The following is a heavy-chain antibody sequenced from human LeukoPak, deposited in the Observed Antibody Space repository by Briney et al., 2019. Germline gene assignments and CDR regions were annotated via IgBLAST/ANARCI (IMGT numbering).Heavy chain of an antibody. D-gene: IGHD3-22*01. Sequence: GGSLRLSCAASGFTFSSYAMTWVRQAPGKGLEWVSGISGSGTSTNYADSVKGRFTISRDNSKNTMYLQMNSLRAEDTAVYFCAKVRSVSSYYDNVESFDYWGQGTLVTVSS. CDR1: GFTFSSYA. V-gene: IGHV3-23*01. CDR3: AKVRSVSSYYDNVESFDY. J-gene: IGHJ4*02. CDR2: ISGSGTST.